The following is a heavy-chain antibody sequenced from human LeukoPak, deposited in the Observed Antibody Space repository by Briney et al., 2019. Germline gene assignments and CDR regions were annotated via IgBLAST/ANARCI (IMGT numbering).Heavy chain of an antibody. J-gene: IGHJ4*02. V-gene: IGHV3-30*02. CDR2: IRHDASYK. Sequence: PRGSLRLSCAASGFAFSSYGMHWVRQAPGKGLEWVAFIRHDASYKYYADSVKGRVTISRDNSKNTMYVQLNSLRAEDTALYYCAKDYTGGSLDYWGQGTLVTVSS. CDR3: AKDYTGGSLDY. D-gene: IGHD2-15*01. CDR1: GFAFSSYG.